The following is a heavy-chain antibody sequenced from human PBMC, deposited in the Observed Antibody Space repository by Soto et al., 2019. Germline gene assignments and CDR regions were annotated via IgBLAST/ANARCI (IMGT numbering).Heavy chain of an antibody. V-gene: IGHV4-59*01. D-gene: IGHD4-17*01. CDR3: ARVRISTVSTTYYFDY. J-gene: IGHJ4*02. CDR1: GDSISSYY. CDR2: IYDDGNT. Sequence: SETLSLTCTVSGDSISSYYWSWIRQSPGKGLAWIGYIYDDGNTNYNPSLKSRVTMSVDMSTNQFSLMLSSVTAADTAVYYCARVRISTVSTTYYFDYWGQGTLVTVSS.